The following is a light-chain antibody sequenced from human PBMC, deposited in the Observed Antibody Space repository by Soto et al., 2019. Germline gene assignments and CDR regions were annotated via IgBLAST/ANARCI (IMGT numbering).Light chain of an antibody. Sequence: QSVLTQPPSVSGAPGQRVTISCTGSSSNIGAGYDVHWYQQLPGTAPKLLIYGNSNRPSGVPDRFSGSKSGTSASLAITGIQAEDEADYYCQSYDSSLSVVFGGGPKLTVL. CDR3: QSYDSSLSVV. CDR1: SSNIGAGYD. J-gene: IGLJ3*02. CDR2: GNS. V-gene: IGLV1-40*01.